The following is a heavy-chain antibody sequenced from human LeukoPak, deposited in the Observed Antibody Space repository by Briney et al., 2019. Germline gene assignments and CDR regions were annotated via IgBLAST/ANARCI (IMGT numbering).Heavy chain of an antibody. CDR3: AKGYQAYSFDP. Sequence: PGGSLRLSCAVSGFTFSNFWMTWVRQAPGKGLEWVANIKQDGSEKHYVDSVKGRFTISRDNAKKSLYLQMNSLRVEDTAVYYCAKGYQAYSFDPWGQGTLVTVSS. V-gene: IGHV3-7*01. D-gene: IGHD2-2*01. J-gene: IGHJ5*02. CDR1: GFTFSNFW. CDR2: IKQDGSEK.